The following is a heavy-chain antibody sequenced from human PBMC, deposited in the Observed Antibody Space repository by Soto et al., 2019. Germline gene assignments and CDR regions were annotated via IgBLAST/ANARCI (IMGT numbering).Heavy chain of an antibody. CDR3: ARGPGYCSSTSRYRFDY. Sequence: SETLSLTCTVSGGSISSYYWSWIRQPPGKGLEWIGYIYYSGSTNYNPSLKSRVTISVDTSKNQFSLKLSSVTAADTAVYYCARGPGYCSSTSRYRFDYWGQGTLVTVPS. CDR1: GGSISSYY. CDR2: IYYSGST. J-gene: IGHJ4*02. D-gene: IGHD2-2*01. V-gene: IGHV4-59*01.